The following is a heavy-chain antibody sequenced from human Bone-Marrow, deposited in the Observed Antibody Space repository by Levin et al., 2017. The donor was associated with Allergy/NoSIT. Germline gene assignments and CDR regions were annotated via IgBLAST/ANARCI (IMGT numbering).Heavy chain of an antibody. CDR2: MNPNSGNT. V-gene: IGHV1-8*01. J-gene: IGHJ4*02. CDR1: GYTFTSYD. CDR3: ARIDFWSGYYITRSFDY. D-gene: IGHD3-3*01. Sequence: ASVKVSCKASGYTFTSYDINWVRQATGQGLEWMGWMNPNSGNTGYAQKFQGRVTMTRNTSISTAYMELSSLRSEDTAVYYCARIDFWSGYYITRSFDYWGQGTLVTVSS.